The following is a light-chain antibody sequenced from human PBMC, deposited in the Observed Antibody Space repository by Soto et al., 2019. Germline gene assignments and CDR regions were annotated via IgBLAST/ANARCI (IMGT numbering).Light chain of an antibody. V-gene: IGKV3-11*01. J-gene: IGKJ4*01. CDR1: QSVSSY. CDR2: DAS. CDR3: QQRSNWRTT. Sequence: VLTQSPVTLSLSPGERATLSCRASQSVSSYLAWYQQKPGQAPRLLIYDASNRATGIPARFSGSGSGTDFTLTISSLEPEDFAVYYCQQRSNWRTTFGGGTKVDIK.